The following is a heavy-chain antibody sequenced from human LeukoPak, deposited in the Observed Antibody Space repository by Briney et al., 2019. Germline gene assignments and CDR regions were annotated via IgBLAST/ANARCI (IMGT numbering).Heavy chain of an antibody. Sequence: ASVKVSCKASGYTFTGYYMHWVRQAPGQGLEWMGWINPHSGGTNYAQKFQGRVTMTRDTSISTAYMELSRLRSDDTAVYYCARVPLGAVGVFDPWGQGTLVTVSS. CDR3: ARVPLGAVGVFDP. V-gene: IGHV1-2*02. CDR1: GYTFTGYY. D-gene: IGHD2-21*01. CDR2: INPHSGGT. J-gene: IGHJ5*02.